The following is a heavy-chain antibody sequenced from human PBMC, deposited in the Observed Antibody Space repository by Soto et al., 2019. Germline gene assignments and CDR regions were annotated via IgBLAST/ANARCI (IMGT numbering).Heavy chain of an antibody. CDR2: ISYDGSNK. J-gene: IGHJ6*02. CDR3: ARDVIEFDYYGLGSYLPDYYGMDG. D-gene: IGHD3-10*01. Sequence: GGSLRLSCAASGFTFSSCAMSWVRQAPGKGLEWVAVISYDGSNKYYADSVKGRFTISRDNSKNTLYLQMNSLRAEDTAVYYCARDVIEFDYYGLGSYLPDYYGMDGWGQGTTVTVAS. V-gene: IGHV3-30-3*01. CDR1: GFTFSSCA.